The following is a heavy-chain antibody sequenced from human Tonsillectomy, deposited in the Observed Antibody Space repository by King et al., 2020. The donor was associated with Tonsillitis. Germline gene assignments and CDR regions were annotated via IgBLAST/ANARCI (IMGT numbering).Heavy chain of an antibody. CDR1: GYTFTGYY. Sequence: QLVQSGAEVKKPGASVKVSCKASGYTFTGYYMHWVRQAPGQGLEWMGWINPNSGGTNYAQKFQGRVTMTRDTSISTAYMELSRLRSDDTAVYYCARYSVILTGSYIGALMAVWGQGTTLSVSS. V-gene: IGHV1-2*02. CDR2: INPNSGGT. D-gene: IGHD3-9*01. CDR3: ARYSVILTGSYIGALMAV. J-gene: IGHJ6*02.